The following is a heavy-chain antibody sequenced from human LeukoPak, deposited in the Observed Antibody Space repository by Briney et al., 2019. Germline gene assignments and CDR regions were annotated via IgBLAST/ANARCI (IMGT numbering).Heavy chain of an antibody. V-gene: IGHV4-34*01. CDR2: INHSGST. J-gene: IGHJ6*03. Sequence: SETLSLTCAVYGGSFSDYYWSWIRRPPGKGLEWIGEINHSGSTNYNPSLKSRVTISVDTSKNQFSLKLSSVTAADTAVYYCARRHYYYMDVWGKGTTVTVSS. CDR3: ARRHYYYMDV. CDR1: GGSFSDYY.